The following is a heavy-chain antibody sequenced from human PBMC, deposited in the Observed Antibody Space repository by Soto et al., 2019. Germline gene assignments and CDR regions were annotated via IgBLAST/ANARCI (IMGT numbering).Heavy chain of an antibody. V-gene: IGHV1-69*13. D-gene: IGHD4-17*01. CDR2: IIPIFATP. Sequence: RASVKVSCKASGAIFSSYAVSWVRQVPGQGLEWMGGIIPIFATPKYGQKFRDRVTITADESTSTAYMELSSLRSDDTAVYYCARARYGDFVTWFDSWGQGTPVTVSS. CDR1: GAIFSSYA. CDR3: ARARYGDFVTWFDS. J-gene: IGHJ5*01.